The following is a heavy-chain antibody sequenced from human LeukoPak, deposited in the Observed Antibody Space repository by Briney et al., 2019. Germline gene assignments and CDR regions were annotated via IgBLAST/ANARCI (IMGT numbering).Heavy chain of an antibody. D-gene: IGHD3-3*01. Sequence: GGSLRLSCTASGFTFGDYAMSWFRQAPGERLEWVGFIRSKAYGGTTEYAASVKGRFTISRDDSKSIAYLQMNSLKTEDTAVYYCTREYPDYDFWSGYEEPYFDYWGQGTLVTVSS. CDR3: TREYPDYDFWSGYEEPYFDY. V-gene: IGHV3-49*03. J-gene: IGHJ4*02. CDR1: GFTFGDYA. CDR2: IRSKAYGGTT.